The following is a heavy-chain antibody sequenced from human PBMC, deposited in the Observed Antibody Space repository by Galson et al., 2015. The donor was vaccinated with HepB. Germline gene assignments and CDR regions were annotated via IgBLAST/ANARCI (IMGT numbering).Heavy chain of an antibody. J-gene: IGHJ4*02. V-gene: IGHV3-48*03. CDR3: AKAKFHWSGYYSPFDY. CDR2: ISSGGGDTI. Sequence: SLRLSCAASGFSLTNYEMNWVRQAPGTWLEWLSYISSGGGDTIYYAGSVKGRFTISRDNAKNSLYLQMNSLGAEDTAVYYCAKAKFHWSGYYSPFDYWGQGTLVTVSS. D-gene: IGHD3-3*01. CDR1: GFSLTNYE.